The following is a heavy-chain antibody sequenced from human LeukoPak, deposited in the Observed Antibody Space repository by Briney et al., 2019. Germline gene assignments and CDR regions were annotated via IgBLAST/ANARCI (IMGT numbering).Heavy chain of an antibody. J-gene: IGHJ3*02. CDR3: ARHQRGNSDAFNI. V-gene: IGHV4-59*01. CDR1: GGSISSYY. CDR2: IYYNGNT. Sequence: SETLSLTCTVSGGSISSYYWSWIRQPPGKGLEWIGYIYYNGNTNYNPSLKSRVTLSVDTSKNQFSLRLSSVTAADTAVYYCARHQRGNSDAFNIWGQGTMVNVSS. D-gene: IGHD4-23*01.